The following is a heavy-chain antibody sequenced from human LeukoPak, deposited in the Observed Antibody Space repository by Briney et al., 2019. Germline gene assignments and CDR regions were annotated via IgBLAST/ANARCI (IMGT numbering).Heavy chain of an antibody. D-gene: IGHD3-16*01. CDR3: ARRSEFGVLYYMDV. Sequence: PGGSLRLSCAASGFTFSTYSMNWVRQAPGKRLEWVSYISGSSGTIYYADSVKGRFTISRDNAKNSLYLQMNSLRAEDTAVYYCARRSEFGVLYYMDVWGKGTTVTVSS. V-gene: IGHV3-48*01. CDR2: ISGSSGTI. CDR1: GFTFSTYS. J-gene: IGHJ6*03.